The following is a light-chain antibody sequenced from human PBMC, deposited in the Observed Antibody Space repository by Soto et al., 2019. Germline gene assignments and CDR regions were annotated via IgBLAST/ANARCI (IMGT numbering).Light chain of an antibody. CDR1: QDIKTY. CDR3: QHLNNYPPFT. J-gene: IGKJ3*01. V-gene: IGKV1-9*01. Sequence: IQLTQSPSSLSASVGDSVSITCRASQDIKTYLAWYQQKQGKAPKLLISGTVTLHSGVPSRFNGSGSGPYFSLTISRLQPQDFATYYCQHLNNYPPFTFGPGTKVDLE. CDR2: GTV.